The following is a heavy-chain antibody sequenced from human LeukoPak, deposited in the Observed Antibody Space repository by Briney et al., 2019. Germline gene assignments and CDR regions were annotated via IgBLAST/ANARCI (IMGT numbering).Heavy chain of an antibody. Sequence: SETLSLTCTVSGVSISSSHYYWSWIRQPPGKGLEWIEYIYYSGSTNYNPSLKSRVTISVDTSKNQFSLKLSSVTAADTAVYYCARRPKRWFTEYYFDYWGQGTLVTVSS. D-gene: IGHD2-15*01. J-gene: IGHJ4*02. CDR3: ARRPKRWFTEYYFDY. V-gene: IGHV4-61*05. CDR2: IYYSGST. CDR1: GVSISSSHYY.